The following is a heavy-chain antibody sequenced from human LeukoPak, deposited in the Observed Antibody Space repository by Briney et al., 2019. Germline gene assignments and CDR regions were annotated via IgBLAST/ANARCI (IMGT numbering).Heavy chain of an antibody. Sequence: SGPTLVKPTQTLTLTCTFSRFSPSTSGGGVGWIRQPPEKALEWLALIYWDDDKRYSPSLKSRLTITKDTSKNQVVLTMTNMDPVDTATYYCAHRPLQLWFDYWGQGTLVTVSS. V-gene: IGHV2-5*02. CDR1: RFSPSTSGGG. CDR3: AHRPLQLWFDY. J-gene: IGHJ4*02. D-gene: IGHD5-18*01. CDR2: IYWDDDK.